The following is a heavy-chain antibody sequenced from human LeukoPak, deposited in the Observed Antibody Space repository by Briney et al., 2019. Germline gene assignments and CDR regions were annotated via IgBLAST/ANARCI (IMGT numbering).Heavy chain of an antibody. V-gene: IGHV5-51*01. CDR1: GYSFTNYW. CDR3: ASPRGYGYFDY. CDR2: IYPGDSDI. J-gene: IGHJ4*02. D-gene: IGHD5-12*01. Sequence: GESLKISGKGSGYSFTNYWIGWVRQMPGKGLEWMGIIYPGDSDIRYSPSFQCQVTISADKSISSAYLQWSSLKASDTAMYFCASPRGYGYFDYWGQGTLVTVPS.